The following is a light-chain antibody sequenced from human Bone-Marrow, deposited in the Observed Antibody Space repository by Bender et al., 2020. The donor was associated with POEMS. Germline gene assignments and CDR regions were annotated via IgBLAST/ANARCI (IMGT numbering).Light chain of an antibody. CDR2: EGS. CDR1: SGDIGTYIL. CDR3: CSYAGSHSWV. J-gene: IGLJ3*02. Sequence: QSALTQPASVSGSPGQSITISCTGTSGDIGTYILVSWYQQRPGKAPTLIIYEGSQRPSGVSNRFSGSKSGSAAFLTISGLRAEDEGDYHCCSYAGSHSWVFGGWTRVTVL. V-gene: IGLV2-23*01.